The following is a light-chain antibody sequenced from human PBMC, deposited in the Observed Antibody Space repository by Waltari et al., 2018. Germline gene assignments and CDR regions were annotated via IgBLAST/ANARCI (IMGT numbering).Light chain of an antibody. CDR1: QGISSW. CDR2: AAS. CDR3: HQYYDIPYS. Sequence: DIQMTQSPSSVSASVGDRVTITCRASQGISSWLAWYQQKPGKAPKLLIYAASSLQSGVPSRFSGIGSGTDFTLTISSLQAEDVAVYYCHQYYDIPYSFGQGTKLEIK. V-gene: IGKV1-12*01. J-gene: IGKJ2*03.